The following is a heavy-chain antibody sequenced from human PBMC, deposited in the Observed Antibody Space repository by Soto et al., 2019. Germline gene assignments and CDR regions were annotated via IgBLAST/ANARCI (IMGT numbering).Heavy chain of an antibody. CDR1: GFTFSSYS. J-gene: IGHJ4*02. CDR2: ISSSSSYI. D-gene: IGHD6-19*01. V-gene: IGHV3-21*01. Sequence: EVQLVESGGGLVKPGGSLRLSCAASGFTFSSYSMNWVRQAPGKGLEWVSSISSSSSYIYYADSVKGRFTISRDNAKNSLYLQMNSLGAEDTAVYYCVRETVSSGSWDYWGQGTLVTVSS. CDR3: VRETVSSGSWDY.